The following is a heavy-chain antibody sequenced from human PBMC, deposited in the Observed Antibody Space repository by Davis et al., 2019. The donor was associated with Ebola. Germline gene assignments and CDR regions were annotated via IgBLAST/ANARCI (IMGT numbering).Heavy chain of an antibody. J-gene: IGHJ4*02. Sequence: ASVKVSCKASGYTFTSYGISWVRQAPGQGLEWMGWINPNSGGTNYAQKFQGWVTMTRDTSISTAYMELSRLRSDDTAVYYCAKGSYGDYWGQGTLVTVSS. CDR1: GYTFTSYG. D-gene: IGHD1-26*01. V-gene: IGHV1-2*04. CDR3: AKGSYGDY. CDR2: INPNSGGT.